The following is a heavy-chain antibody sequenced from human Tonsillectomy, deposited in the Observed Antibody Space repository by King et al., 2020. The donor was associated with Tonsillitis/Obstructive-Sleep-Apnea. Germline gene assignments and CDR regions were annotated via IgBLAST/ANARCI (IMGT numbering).Heavy chain of an antibody. V-gene: IGHV1-69*09. J-gene: IGHJ3*02. CDR2: IIPIVGMP. CDR3: ARDLWRSFGFNI. D-gene: IGHD3-3*01. Sequence: VQLVESGAEVKRPGSSVKVSCKASGDTFNNYAISWVRQAPGQGLEWMGRIIPIVGMPSYAQKFQGRVTITADKSTSTAYLELNSLRSEDTAVYYCARDLWRSFGFNIWGQGTLVTVSS. CDR1: GDTFNNYA.